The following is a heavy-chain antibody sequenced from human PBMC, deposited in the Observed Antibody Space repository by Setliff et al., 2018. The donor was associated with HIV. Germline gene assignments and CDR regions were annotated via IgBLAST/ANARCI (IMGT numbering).Heavy chain of an antibody. D-gene: IGHD5-18*01. CDR2: MYYSGST. V-gene: IGHV4-39*07. CDR3: ARVFVDTAVLRVLEYYFDS. Sequence: ASETLSLTCTVSGGSISSSSYYWGWVRQPPGKGLEWIGSMYYSGSTYYTPSLKSRITISLDTSKNQFSLRMRSVTAADTAVYYCARVFVDTAVLRVLEYYFDSWGRGILVTVSS. J-gene: IGHJ4*02. CDR1: GGSISSSSYY.